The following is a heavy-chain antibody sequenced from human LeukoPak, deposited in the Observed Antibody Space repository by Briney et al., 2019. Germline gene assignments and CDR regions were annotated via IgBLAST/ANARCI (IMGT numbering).Heavy chain of an antibody. D-gene: IGHD4-17*01. CDR1: GGSISSYY. CDR3: ARPHYGDYAFDI. J-gene: IGHJ3*02. V-gene: IGHV4-59*01. Sequence: PSETLSLTCTVSGGSISSYYWSWIRRPPGKGLEWIGYIYDSGSTNYNPSLKNRVTISVDTSKNQFSLNLSSVTAADTAVYYCARPHYGDYAFDIWGQGTMVTVSS. CDR2: IYDSGST.